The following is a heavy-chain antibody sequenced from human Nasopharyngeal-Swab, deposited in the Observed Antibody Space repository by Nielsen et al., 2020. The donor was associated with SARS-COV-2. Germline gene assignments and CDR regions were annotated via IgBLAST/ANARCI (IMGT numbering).Heavy chain of an antibody. D-gene: IGHD4-17*01. CDR1: GGSMSRSGYY. CDR2: TYNSGST. V-gene: IGHV4-61*08. Sequence: SETLSLTCTVSGGSMSRSGYYWTWIRQPPGKGLEWIGYTYNSGSTTYNPSLKSRVTISGDTSKNQLSLRLTSVTAADTAVYYCARGMDYADPFDSWGQGSLVTVSS. J-gene: IGHJ4*02. CDR3: ARGMDYADPFDS.